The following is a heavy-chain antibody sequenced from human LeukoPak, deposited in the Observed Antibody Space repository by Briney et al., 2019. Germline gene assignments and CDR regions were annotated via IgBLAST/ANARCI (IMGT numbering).Heavy chain of an antibody. V-gene: IGHV3-23*01. CDR3: AKYCGGDCFRNFDY. D-gene: IGHD2-21*02. Sequence: PGGSLRLSCAASGFVFSDYAMTWVRQAPGRGLEWVAIIGGGGGGIHYADSVLGRFTISRDNSKNALYLQMNSLRVEDTAVYFCAKYCGGDCFRNFDYWGQGTLVTVSS. CDR1: GFVFSDYA. CDR2: IGGGGGGI. J-gene: IGHJ4*02.